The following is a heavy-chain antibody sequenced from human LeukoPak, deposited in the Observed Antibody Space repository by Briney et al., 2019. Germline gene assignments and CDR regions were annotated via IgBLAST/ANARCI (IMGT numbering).Heavy chain of an antibody. CDR1: GASITSSHW. CDR2: IHDSGTT. CDR3: ARSRPGRIAAAPDLKYFQH. V-gene: IGHV4-4*02. J-gene: IGHJ1*01. D-gene: IGHD6-13*01. Sequence: SGTLSLTCAVSGASITSSHWWSWARQPPGKGLEWIGEIHDSGTTNYKPSLKSRVTMSLDKSNNQISLKLTSVTAADTAVYYCARSRPGRIAAAPDLKYFQHWGQGTLVTVSS.